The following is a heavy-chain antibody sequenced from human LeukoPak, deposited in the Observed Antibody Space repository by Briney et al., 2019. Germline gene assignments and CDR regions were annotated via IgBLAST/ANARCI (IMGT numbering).Heavy chain of an antibody. D-gene: IGHD3-10*01. J-gene: IGHJ5*02. CDR1: GFTFSSYW. Sequence: GGSLRLSCAASGFTFSSYWMHWVRQAPGKGLVWVSRINSDGSSTYYADSVKGRFTISRDNSKNTLYLQMNSLRAEDTAVYYCAKDFQFLWFGESWGQGTLVTVSS. CDR3: AKDFQFLWFGES. V-gene: IGHV3-74*01. CDR2: INSDGSST.